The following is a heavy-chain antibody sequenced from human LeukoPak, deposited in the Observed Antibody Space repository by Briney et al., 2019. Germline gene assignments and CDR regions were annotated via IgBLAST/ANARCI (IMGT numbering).Heavy chain of an antibody. CDR3: ARDRRGGSYFRY. D-gene: IGHD1-26*01. CDR1: GYTFTGYY. CDR2: INPNSGGT. J-gene: IGHJ4*02. V-gene: IGHV1-2*02. Sequence: ASVKVSCKASGYTFTGYYMHWVRQAPGQGLEWMGWINPNSGGTNYAQKFQGRVTVTRDTSISTAYMELSRLRSDDTAVYYCARDRRGGSYFRYWGQGTLVTVSS.